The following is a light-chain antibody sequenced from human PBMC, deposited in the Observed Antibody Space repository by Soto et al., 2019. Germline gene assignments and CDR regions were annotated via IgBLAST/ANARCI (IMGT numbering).Light chain of an antibody. CDR3: QQYKTWPRT. J-gene: IGKJ1*01. V-gene: IGKV3-15*01. Sequence: EIVMTQSPPTLSVSPGEGATLSCRASQSVSRNLAWYQQKLGQAPRLLIYDASTRSTGIPVRFSGSGSGTEFTLTISSLQSEDFALYYCQQYKTWPRTFGQGTKVDIK. CDR1: QSVSRN. CDR2: DAS.